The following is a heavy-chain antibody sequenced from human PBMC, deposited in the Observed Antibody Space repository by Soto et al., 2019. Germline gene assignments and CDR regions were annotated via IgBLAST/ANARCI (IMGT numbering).Heavy chain of an antibody. J-gene: IGHJ5*02. D-gene: IGHD3-22*01. CDR3: ARGIIYYDSSGYSWFDP. Sequence: ASETLSLTCTVSGGSINSGRYSWTWIRQPPGKGLEWIGHMYHTGTTYYNPSPKSRVTMSVDTSKNQFSLKLSSVTAADTTVYYCARGIIYYDSSGYSWFDPWGQGTLVTVSS. CDR2: MYHTGTT. CDR1: GGSINSGRYS. V-gene: IGHV4-30-2*01.